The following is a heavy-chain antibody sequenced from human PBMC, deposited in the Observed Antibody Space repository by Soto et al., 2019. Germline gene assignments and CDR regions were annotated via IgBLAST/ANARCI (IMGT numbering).Heavy chain of an antibody. D-gene: IGHD1-7*01. CDR2: ISGGGGGT. CDR1: GFTFSTYV. J-gene: IGHJ6*03. V-gene: IGHV3-23*01. Sequence: EVQLLESGGGLVQPGGSLRLSCAASGFTFSTYVMSWVHQAPGKGLDWVSAISGGGGGTYYADSVRGRFTISRDNSENTVYLQMNSLRAEDTAVYYCAKLTGTASYYYYYMDVWGKGTTVTVSS. CDR3: AKLTGTASYYYYYMDV.